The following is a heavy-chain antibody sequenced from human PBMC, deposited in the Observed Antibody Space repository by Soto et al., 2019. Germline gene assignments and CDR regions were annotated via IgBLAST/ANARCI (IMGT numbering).Heavy chain of an antibody. CDR3: AHASPGIAVAGTFDY. Sequence: QITLKESGPTLVKPTQTLTLTCTFSGFSLSTSGVGVGWIRQPPGKALEWLALIYWDDDKRYSPSLKSRLTTTKDPSKNQVVLTMTNMDPVDTATYYCAHASPGIAVAGTFDYWGQGTLVTVSS. D-gene: IGHD6-19*01. V-gene: IGHV2-5*02. J-gene: IGHJ4*02. CDR1: GFSLSTSGVG. CDR2: IYWDDDK.